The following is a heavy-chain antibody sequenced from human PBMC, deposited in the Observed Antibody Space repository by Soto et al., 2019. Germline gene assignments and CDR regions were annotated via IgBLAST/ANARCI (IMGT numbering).Heavy chain of an antibody. CDR1: GASTSTYS. D-gene: IGHD5-18*01. CDR2: IYTTGRS. CDR3: AGAAYNYGPFDS. V-gene: IGHV4-4*07. J-gene: IGHJ4*02. Sequence: QVQLQEAGPGLVKPSETLSLPCTFSGASTSTYSWNWIRQPAGKGLEWIGRIYTTGRSNYNPSLESRIAISVDTSKNQFFLKLSSVTAADTAVYYCAGAAYNYGPFDSWGQGTLVTVSS.